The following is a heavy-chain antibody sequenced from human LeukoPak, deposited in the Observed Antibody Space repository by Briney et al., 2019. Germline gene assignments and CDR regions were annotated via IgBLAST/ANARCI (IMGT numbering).Heavy chain of an antibody. J-gene: IGHJ4*02. CDR1: GFTFSSYS. Sequence: PGGSLRLSCAASGFTFSSYSMNWVRQAPGKGLEWVSYISSSSSTIYYADSVKGRFTISRDNAKNSLYLQMNSLRAEDTAVYYCARKWGTFGYYYDSSGYSGSPFIFDYWGQGTLVTVSS. CDR3: ARKWGTFGYYYDSSGYSGSPFIFDY. V-gene: IGHV3-48*01. D-gene: IGHD3-22*01. CDR2: ISSSSSTI.